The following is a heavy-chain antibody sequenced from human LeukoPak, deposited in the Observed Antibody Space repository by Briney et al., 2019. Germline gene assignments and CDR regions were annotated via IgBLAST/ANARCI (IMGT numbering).Heavy chain of an antibody. CDR1: GGSFSGYY. J-gene: IGHJ5*02. CDR2: INPSGST. Sequence: SETLSLTCAVYGGSFSGYYWSWIRQPPGKGLEWIGEINPSGSTHYNPSLKSRVTISVDTSKNHLSLKLTSVTAADTAVYYCAGEPGYCSGGSGYGGWFDPWGQGTLVTVSS. D-gene: IGHD2-15*01. CDR3: AGEPGYCSGGSGYGGWFDP. V-gene: IGHV4-34*01.